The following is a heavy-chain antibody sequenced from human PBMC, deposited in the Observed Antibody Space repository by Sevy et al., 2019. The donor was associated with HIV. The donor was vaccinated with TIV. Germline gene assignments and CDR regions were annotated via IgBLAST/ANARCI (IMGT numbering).Heavy chain of an antibody. CDR3: SSQRTIAVAGDYFDY. D-gene: IGHD6-19*01. V-gene: IGHV3-73*01. J-gene: IGHJ4*02. CDR2: IRSRAKTYAT. CDR1: GFTFTGST. Sequence: GGSLRLSCAASGFTFTGSTMYWVRQASGKGLEWVARIRSRAKTYATAYAASVKGRFTISRDDSRNTAYLQMNSLKTEETDVYYCSSQRTIAVAGDYFDYWGQGTLVTVSS.